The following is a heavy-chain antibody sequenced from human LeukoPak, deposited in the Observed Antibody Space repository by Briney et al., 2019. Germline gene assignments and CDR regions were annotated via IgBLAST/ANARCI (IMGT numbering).Heavy chain of an antibody. J-gene: IGHJ4*02. V-gene: IGHV1-69*13. D-gene: IGHD1-26*01. CDR3: ARESGSYEAYFDY. CDR1: GGTFSSYA. Sequence: ASVKVSCKACGGTFSSYAISWVRQAPGQGLEWMGRIFPIFATANYAQKFQGRVTITADESTSTAYMELSSLRSEDTAVYYCARESGSYEAYFDYWGQGTLVTVSS. CDR2: IFPIFATA.